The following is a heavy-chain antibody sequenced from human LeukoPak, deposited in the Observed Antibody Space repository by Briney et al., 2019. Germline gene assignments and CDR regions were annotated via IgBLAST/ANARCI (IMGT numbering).Heavy chain of an antibody. Sequence: GGSLRLSCAASGFTVSTNYMTWVRQAPGKGLEWVSVIYSGGSTYFADSVKGRFAISRDNSKNTLYLQMNSLRAEDTAVYYCARMGYDACDIWGQGTMVTVSA. V-gene: IGHV3-53*01. J-gene: IGHJ3*02. D-gene: IGHD3-16*01. CDR2: IYSGGST. CDR3: ARMGYDACDI. CDR1: GFTVSTNY.